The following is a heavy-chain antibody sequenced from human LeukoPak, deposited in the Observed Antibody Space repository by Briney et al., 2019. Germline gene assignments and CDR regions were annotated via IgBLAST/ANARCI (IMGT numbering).Heavy chain of an antibody. CDR1: GYTFTSYG. CDR3: ARDGRYFDWLLSDGY. CDR2: ISAYNGNT. Sequence: ASVKVSCKASGYTFTSYGISWVRQAPGQGLEWMGWISAYNGNTNYAQKLQGRVTMTTDTSTSTAYMELRSLRSDDTAVYYCARDGRYFDWLLSDGYWGQGTLVTVSS. D-gene: IGHD3-9*01. J-gene: IGHJ4*02. V-gene: IGHV1-18*01.